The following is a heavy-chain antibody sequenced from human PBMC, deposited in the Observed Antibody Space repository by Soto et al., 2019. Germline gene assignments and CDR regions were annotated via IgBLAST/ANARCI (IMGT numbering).Heavy chain of an antibody. D-gene: IGHD3-10*01. CDR1: GGSITSHY. Sequence: SETLSLTCSVSGGSITSHYCSWFRQPPGKGLEWIGYIHHSGSTSYNPSLKSRVTMSVDTSKNHFSLKVNSVTAADTALYYCARQGFGQLHGLVDVWGPGTTVTVSS. J-gene: IGHJ6*02. CDR2: IHHSGST. CDR3: ARQGFGQLHGLVDV. V-gene: IGHV4-59*08.